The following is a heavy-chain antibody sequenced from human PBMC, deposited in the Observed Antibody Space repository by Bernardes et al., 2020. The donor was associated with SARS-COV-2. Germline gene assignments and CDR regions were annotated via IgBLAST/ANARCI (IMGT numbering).Heavy chain of an antibody. Sequence: GWSLRLSCAASGFTFSSYSMNWVRQAPGKGLEWVSSISSSGSYIYYADSVKGRFTISRDNAKNSLYLQMNSLRAEDTAVYYCARGGWRAAAGTDAFDIWGQGTMVTVSS. V-gene: IGHV3-21*01. CDR2: ISSSGSYI. D-gene: IGHD6-13*01. J-gene: IGHJ3*02. CDR1: GFTFSSYS. CDR3: ARGGWRAAAGTDAFDI.